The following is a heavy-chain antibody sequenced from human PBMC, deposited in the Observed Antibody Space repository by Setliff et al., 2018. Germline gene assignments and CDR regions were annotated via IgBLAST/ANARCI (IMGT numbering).Heavy chain of an antibody. V-gene: IGHV4-38-2*01. CDR2: IYYSGST. Sequence: SETLSLTCAVSGYFISSGYYWGWIRQPPGKGLEWIGSIYYSGSTYYNPSLKSRVTISVDTSKNQFSLKLSSVTAADTAVYYCARLWNLGAFDIWGQGTMVTVSS. CDR1: GYFISSGYY. D-gene: IGHD1-7*01. CDR3: ARLWNLGAFDI. J-gene: IGHJ3*02.